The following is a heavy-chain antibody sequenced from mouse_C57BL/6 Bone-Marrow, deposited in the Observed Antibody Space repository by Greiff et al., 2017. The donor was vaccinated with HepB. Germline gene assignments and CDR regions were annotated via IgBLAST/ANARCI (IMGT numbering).Heavy chain of an antibody. V-gene: IGHV1-39*01. CDR1: GYSFTDYN. J-gene: IGHJ2*01. Sequence: VQLQQSGPELVKPGASVKLSCKASGYSFTDYNMNWVKQSHGKSLEWIGVINPNNGTTSYNQKFKGKATLTVDQSSSTAYMQLNSLTSEDSAVYYCAKWNYYSDYPDYWGQGTTLTVSS. CDR2: INPNNGTT. D-gene: IGHD2-12*01. CDR3: AKWNYYSDYPDY.